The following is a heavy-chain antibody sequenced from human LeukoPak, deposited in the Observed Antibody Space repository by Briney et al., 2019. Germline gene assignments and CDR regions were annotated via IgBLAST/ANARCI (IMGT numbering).Heavy chain of an antibody. J-gene: IGHJ4*02. Sequence: SETLSLTCTVSGDSMDTHYWSWIRQTPGKGLEWIAYISYSGSFTYNPSLKSRVTTSIDTSTNQFSLVLTSVTAADTAVYYCARFVPVRTHTNSPGFDYWGQGTLVTVSS. CDR1: GDSMDTHY. D-gene: IGHD3/OR15-3a*01. CDR2: ISYSGSF. CDR3: ARFVPVRTHTNSPGFDY. V-gene: IGHV4-59*11.